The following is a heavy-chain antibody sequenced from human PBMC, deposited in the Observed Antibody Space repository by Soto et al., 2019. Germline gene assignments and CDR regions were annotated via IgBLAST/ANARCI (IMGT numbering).Heavy chain of an antibody. CDR2: ISYDGSNK. D-gene: IGHD2-2*02. Sequence: PGGSLRLSCAACGCTFSSYAMHWVRQAPGKGLEWVAVISYDGSNKDYADSVKGRFTISRDNSKTTLYLQMNSLRDEDTAVYYSARGPVPATAIPYYFDYWGQGTLVTVSS. CDR1: GCTFSSYA. V-gene: IGHV3-30-3*01. J-gene: IGHJ4*02. CDR3: ARGPVPATAIPYYFDY.